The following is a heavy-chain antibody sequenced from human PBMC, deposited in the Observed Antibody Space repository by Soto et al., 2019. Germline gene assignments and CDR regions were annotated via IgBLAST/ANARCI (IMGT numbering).Heavy chain of an antibody. CDR1: GFTFSSYW. J-gene: IGHJ6*02. V-gene: IGHV3-7*03. Sequence: PGGSLRLSCAASGFTFSSYWMSWVRQAPGKGLEWVANIKQDGSEKYYVDSVKGRFTISRDNAKNSLYLQMNSLRAEDTAVYYCARDQILRYFDWLGGGSGMDVWGQGTTVTVS. CDR3: ARDQILRYFDWLGGGSGMDV. CDR2: IKQDGSEK. D-gene: IGHD3-9*01.